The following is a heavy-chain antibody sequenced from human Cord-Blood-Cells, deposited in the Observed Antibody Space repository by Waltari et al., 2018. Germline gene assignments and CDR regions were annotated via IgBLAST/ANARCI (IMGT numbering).Heavy chain of an antibody. CDR1: GFTFSSYA. D-gene: IGHD3-9*01. CDR2: ISGSGGST. CDR3: AKDGPTPDLYYDILTGILGDYYYMDV. J-gene: IGHJ6*03. V-gene: IGHV3-23*01. Sequence: EVQLLESGGGLVQPGGSLRLSCAASGFTFSSYAMSWVRQAPGMGLEWVSAISGSGGSTYYEDSVKSRFTISRDNSKNRRYRQMNCRRSEDTAVYYCAKDGPTPDLYYDILTGILGDYYYMDVWGKGTTVTVSS.